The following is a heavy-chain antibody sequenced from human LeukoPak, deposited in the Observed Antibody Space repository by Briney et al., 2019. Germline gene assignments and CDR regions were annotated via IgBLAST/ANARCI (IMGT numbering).Heavy chain of an antibody. CDR2: MNPNSGNT. V-gene: IGHV1-8*02. J-gene: IGHJ4*02. CDR1: GYTFTSYD. CDR3: ARVRIRIAARPFDY. D-gene: IGHD6-6*01. Sequence: ASVKVSCKASGYTFTSYDINWVRQATGQGLEWMGWMNPNSGNTGYAQKFQGRVTMTRDTSISTAYMELSRLRSDDTAVYYCARVRIRIAARPFDYWGQGTLVTVSS.